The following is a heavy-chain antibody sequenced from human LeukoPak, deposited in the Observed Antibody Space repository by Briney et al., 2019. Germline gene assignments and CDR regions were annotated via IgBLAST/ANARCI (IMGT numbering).Heavy chain of an antibody. D-gene: IGHD4-17*01. J-gene: IGHJ4*02. V-gene: IGHV1-69*04. CDR1: GGTFSSYA. Sequence: SVKVSCKASGGTFSSYAISWVRQAPGQGLEWMGRIIPILGIANYAQKFQGRVTITADKSTSTAYMELSSLRSEDTAVYYCARGLSMTTVTFDYWGQGTLVTVSS. CDR3: ARGLSMTTVTFDY. CDR2: IIPILGIA.